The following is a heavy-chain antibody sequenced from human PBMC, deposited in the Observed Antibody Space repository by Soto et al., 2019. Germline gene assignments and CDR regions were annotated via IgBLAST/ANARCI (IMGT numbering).Heavy chain of an antibody. Sequence: SETLSLTWSVSGGSISSSSYYWGWIRQPPGKGLEWIGSVYYSGYTYYTPSLKSRVTISVDTSKNQFSLKLNSMTAADTAVYYCARGYCSGGSCYWGDYWGQGTLVTVSS. CDR3: ARGYCSGGSCYWGDY. D-gene: IGHD2-15*01. V-gene: IGHV4-39*01. CDR2: VYYSGYT. CDR1: GGSISSSSYY. J-gene: IGHJ4*02.